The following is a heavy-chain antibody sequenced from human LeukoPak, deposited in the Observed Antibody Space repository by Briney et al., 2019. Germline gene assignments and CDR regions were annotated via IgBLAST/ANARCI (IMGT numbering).Heavy chain of an antibody. D-gene: IGHD3-3*01. Sequence: PSETLSLTCTVSGGSISSYYWSWIRQPPGKGLGWIGYIYYSGSTNYNPSLKSRVTISVDTSKNQFSLKLSSVTAADTAVYYCARDRHDFWSGYFDAFDIWGQGTMVTVSS. CDR1: GGSISSYY. CDR2: IYYSGST. CDR3: ARDRHDFWSGYFDAFDI. J-gene: IGHJ3*02. V-gene: IGHV4-59*01.